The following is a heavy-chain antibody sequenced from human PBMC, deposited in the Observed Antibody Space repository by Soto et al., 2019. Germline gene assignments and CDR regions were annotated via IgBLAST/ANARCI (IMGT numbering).Heavy chain of an antibody. Sequence: EVQLLESGGGLVQPGRSLRLSCAASGFTFSSYAMSWVRQAPGKGLEWVSAISGSGGSTYYADSVKGRFTISRDNSKNTLYLQMNSQRAEDTAVYYCAKHTVLMVYGDYYFAYWGQGALDTVSS. CDR2: ISGSGGST. CDR1: GFTFSSYA. CDR3: AKHTVLMVYGDYYFAY. J-gene: IGHJ4*02. D-gene: IGHD2-8*01. V-gene: IGHV3-23*01.